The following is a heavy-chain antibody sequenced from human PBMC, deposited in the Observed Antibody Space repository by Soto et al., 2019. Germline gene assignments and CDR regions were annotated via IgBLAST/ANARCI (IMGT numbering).Heavy chain of an antibody. CDR2: INPASGST. D-gene: IGHD6-13*01. CDR3: ARDLAAGDY. J-gene: IGHJ4*02. V-gene: IGHV1-46*01. CDR1: GYTFTHYY. Sequence: QVQLVQSGAEVKKPGASVKLSCRTSGYTFTHYYIHWVRQAPGQGLEWLEIINPASGSTNYAQDFQGRVTLTMDTSTTTVDMELSGLRAEDTAIFYCARDLAAGDYWGQGTLVTVSS.